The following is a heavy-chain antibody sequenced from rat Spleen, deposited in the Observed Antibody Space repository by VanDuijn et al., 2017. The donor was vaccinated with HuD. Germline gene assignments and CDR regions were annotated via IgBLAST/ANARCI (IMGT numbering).Heavy chain of an antibody. J-gene: IGHJ2*01. Sequence: QVQLKESGPGLVQPSQTLSLTCTVSGFSLTSNSVSWVRQPPGKGLEWMGAIWSGGSTDYNSALKSRLSITRDTSKSQVFLKMNSLQTDDIATYYCARGFGFYTGDYFDYWGQGVKVTVSS. CDR3: ARGFGFYTGDYFDY. CDR2: IWSGGST. V-gene: IGHV2-1*01. CDR1: GFSLTSNS. D-gene: IGHD4-3*01.